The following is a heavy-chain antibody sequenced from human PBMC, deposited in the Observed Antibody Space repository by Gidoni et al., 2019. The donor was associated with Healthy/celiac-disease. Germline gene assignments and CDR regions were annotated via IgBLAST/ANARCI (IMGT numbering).Heavy chain of an antibody. J-gene: IGHJ5*02. CDR3: AKNSGYSSNLLAGNWFDP. Sequence: QVQLVESGGGVVQPGRSLRLSCAASGFTFSSYGMHWVRQAPGKGLEVVAVISYDGSNKYYADSVKGRFTISRDNSKNTLYLQMNSLRAEDTAVYYCAKNSGYSSNLLAGNWFDPWGQGTLVTVSS. CDR1: GFTFSSYG. V-gene: IGHV3-30*18. CDR2: ISYDGSNK. D-gene: IGHD6-13*01.